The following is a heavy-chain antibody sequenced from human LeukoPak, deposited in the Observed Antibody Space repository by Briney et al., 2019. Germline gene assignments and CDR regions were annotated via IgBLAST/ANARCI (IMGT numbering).Heavy chain of an antibody. CDR2: INPNSGGT. CDR3: ASERFLEWLPNYYYYGMDV. Sequence: ASVKVSCKASGYTFTGYYMHWVRRAPGQGLEWMGWINPNSGGTNYAQKFQGRVTMARDTSISTAYMELSRLRSDDTAVYYCASERFLEWLPNYYYYGMDVWGQGTTVTVSS. V-gene: IGHV1-2*02. D-gene: IGHD3-3*01. J-gene: IGHJ6*02. CDR1: GYTFTGYY.